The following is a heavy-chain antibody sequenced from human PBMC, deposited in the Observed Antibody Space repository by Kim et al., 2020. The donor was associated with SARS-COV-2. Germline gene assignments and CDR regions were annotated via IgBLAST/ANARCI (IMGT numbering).Heavy chain of an antibody. CDR3: VIDFRWCFDS. CDR1: GFTFSSYS. J-gene: IGHJ4*02. CDR2: ITGDGITT. Sequence: GGSLRLSCAASGFTFSSYSMNWVRQAPGKGLEWISYITGDGITTWYADSVRGRFTISRDNAKNSLYLQMNSLRDEDTAVYYCVIDFRWCFDSWGQGTLATVSS. D-gene: IGHD2-21*01. V-gene: IGHV3-48*02.